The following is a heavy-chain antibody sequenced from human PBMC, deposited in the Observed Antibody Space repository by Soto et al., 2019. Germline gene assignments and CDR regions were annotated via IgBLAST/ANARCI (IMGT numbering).Heavy chain of an antibody. CDR1: GGSISSYY. V-gene: IGHV4-59*08. CDR3: ARGGNRDTSGYYLDY. J-gene: IGHJ4*02. D-gene: IGHD3-22*01. CDR2: IYYSGST. Sequence: PSETLSLTCTVSGGSISSYYWSWIRQPPGKGLEWIGYIYYSGSTNYNPSLKSRVTISVDTSKNQFSLKLSSVTAADTAVYYCARGGNRDTSGYYLDYWGQGTLVTVSS.